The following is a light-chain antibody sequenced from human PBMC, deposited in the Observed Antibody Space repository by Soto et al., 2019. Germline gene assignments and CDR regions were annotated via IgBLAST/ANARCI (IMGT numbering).Light chain of an antibody. CDR1: HDISDY. Sequence: DIPMTQSPSSLSVSVGDRVTITCQANHDISDYLNWYQQKPGKAPNLLIYDTSNLKTGVPSRFSGSGSGTDFTLTINNLQPEDVATYYCQQYDNLPLTFGGGTKVEIK. V-gene: IGKV1-33*01. CDR2: DTS. J-gene: IGKJ4*01. CDR3: QQYDNLPLT.